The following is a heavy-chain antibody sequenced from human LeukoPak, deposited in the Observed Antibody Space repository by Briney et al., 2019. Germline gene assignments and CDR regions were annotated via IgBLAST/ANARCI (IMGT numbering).Heavy chain of an antibody. Sequence: GRSLRLSCAASGFTFRNYGMHWVRQAPGKGLEWVTVIWYDGSNRYYADSVKGRFTISRDNSKNTLSLQMNSLRAEDTAVYYCARAAYDSGGYDAFDIWGQGTMVTVSS. V-gene: IGHV3-33*01. CDR3: ARAAYDSGGYDAFDI. D-gene: IGHD3-22*01. CDR1: GFTFRNYG. J-gene: IGHJ3*02. CDR2: IWYDGSNR.